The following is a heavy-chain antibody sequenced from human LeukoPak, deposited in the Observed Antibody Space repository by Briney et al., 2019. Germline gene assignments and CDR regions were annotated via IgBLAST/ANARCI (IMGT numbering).Heavy chain of an antibody. CDR2: VYYSGST. Sequence: SETLSLTCTVSGGSISSYYWSWIRQPPGKGLEWIGYVYYSGSTNYSPSLKSRVTISVDTSKNQFSLKLSSVTAADTAVYYCARLSSLANIAARGRTWFDTWGQGSLVTVSS. CDR3: ARLSSLANIAARGRTWFDT. D-gene: IGHD6-6*01. V-gene: IGHV4-59*01. J-gene: IGHJ5*02. CDR1: GGSISSYY.